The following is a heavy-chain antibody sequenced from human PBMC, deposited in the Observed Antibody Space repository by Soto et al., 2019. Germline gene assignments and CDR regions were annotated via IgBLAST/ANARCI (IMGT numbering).Heavy chain of an antibody. Sequence: GGSLRLSCAASGFTFSSYAMHWVRQAPAKGLEWVAVISYDGSNEDYADTVKGRFTTSRDNSKNTLSLQMNSLRPEDTSMYYCARGEYSSSWFSSYYYGMDVWGQGTTVTVSS. D-gene: IGHD6-13*01. J-gene: IGHJ6*02. CDR1: GFTFSSYA. CDR2: ISYDGSNE. V-gene: IGHV3-30*04. CDR3: ARGEYSSSWFSSYYYGMDV.